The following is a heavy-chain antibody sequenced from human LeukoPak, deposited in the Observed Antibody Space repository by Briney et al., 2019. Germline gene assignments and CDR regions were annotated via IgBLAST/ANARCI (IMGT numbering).Heavy chain of an antibody. Sequence: GGSLRLSCAASGFTFSTYAMSWARQAAGKGLEGVSLISGSGGGTYYADSVKGRFTISRDNSKNTLYLQLNSLRVEDTAVYYCAKNRGAGSHYYYHMNVWGKGTTVTVSS. CDR2: ISGSGGGT. J-gene: IGHJ6*03. CDR1: GFTFSTYA. V-gene: IGHV3-23*01. D-gene: IGHD1-26*01. CDR3: AKNRGAGSHYYYHMNV.